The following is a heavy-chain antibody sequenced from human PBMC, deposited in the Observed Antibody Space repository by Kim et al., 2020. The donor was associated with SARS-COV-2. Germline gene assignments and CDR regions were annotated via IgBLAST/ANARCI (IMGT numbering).Heavy chain of an antibody. CDR2: NK. J-gene: IGHJ4*02. CDR3: ARDQGGSYDY. D-gene: IGHD1-26*01. V-gene: IGHV3-33*01. Sequence: NKYYANAEKGRFIISRDNSKNTLYLQMNSLRAEDTAVYYCARDQGGSYDYWGQGTLVTVSS.